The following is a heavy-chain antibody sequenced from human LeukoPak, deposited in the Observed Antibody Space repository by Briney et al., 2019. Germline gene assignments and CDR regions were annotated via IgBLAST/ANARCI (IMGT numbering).Heavy chain of an antibody. CDR1: GYTFTGYF. Sequence: ASVKVSCKASGYTFTGYFIHWVRQAPGQGLEYMGWINPNNGVTKYAQKFQGSVTMTRDTSINTAYMELTSLTSDDTAVYYCARACTTGTTRTYFEYWGQVTLVIVYS. J-gene: IGHJ4*02. D-gene: IGHD1-1*01. CDR3: ARACTTGTTRTYFEY. CDR2: INPNNGVT. V-gene: IGHV1-2*02.